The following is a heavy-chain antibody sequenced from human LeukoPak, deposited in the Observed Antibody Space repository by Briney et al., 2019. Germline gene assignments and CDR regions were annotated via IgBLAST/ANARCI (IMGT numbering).Heavy chain of an antibody. CDR3: ARARIAAAGTEVFDY. D-gene: IGHD6-13*01. Sequence: SVKVSCKASGGTFSSYAISWVRQAPGQGLEWMGGIIPIFGTANYAQKFRGRVTITTDESTSTAYMELSSLRSEDTAVYYCARARIAAAGTEVFDYWGQGTLATVSS. V-gene: IGHV1-69*05. J-gene: IGHJ4*02. CDR2: IIPIFGTA. CDR1: GGTFSSYA.